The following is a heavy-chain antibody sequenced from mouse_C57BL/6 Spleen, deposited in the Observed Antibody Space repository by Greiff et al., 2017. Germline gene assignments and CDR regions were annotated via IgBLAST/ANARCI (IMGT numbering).Heavy chain of an antibody. J-gene: IGHJ1*03. CDR1: GYTFTSYW. Sequence: QVQLKESGAELVKPGASVKLSCKASGYTFTSYWMQWVKQRPGQGLEWIGEIDPSDSYTNYNQKFKGKATLTVDTSSSTAYMQLSSLTSEDSAVYYGARWDGSPLDVWGTGTTVTVSS. CDR3: ARWDGSPLDV. V-gene: IGHV1-50*01. CDR2: IDPSDSYT. D-gene: IGHD1-1*01.